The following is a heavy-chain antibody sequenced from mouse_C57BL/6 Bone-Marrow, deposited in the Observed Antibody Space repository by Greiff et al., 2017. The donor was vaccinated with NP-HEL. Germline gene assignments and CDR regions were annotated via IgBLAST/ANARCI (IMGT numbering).Heavy chain of an antibody. CDR3: ARNAFAY. V-gene: IGHV1-81*01. J-gene: IGHJ3*01. CDR1: GYTFTSYG. CDR2: IYPRSGNT. Sequence: VQLQQSGAELARPGASVKLSCTASGYTFTSYGISWVKQRTGQGLEWIGAIYPRSGNTYYNEKFKGKATLTADKASSTAYMELRSLTSEDTAFYFCARNAFAYWGQGTLVTVSA.